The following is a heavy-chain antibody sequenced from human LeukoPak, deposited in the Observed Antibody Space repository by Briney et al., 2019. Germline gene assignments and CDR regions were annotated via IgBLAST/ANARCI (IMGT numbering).Heavy chain of an antibody. CDR2: IATDGRDK. J-gene: IGHJ4*02. CDR3: AKDSKVAAAGYFFDY. Sequence: GGSLRLSCAASEFTFSSYSMNWVRQAPGKGLEWVAVIATDGRDKKYADSVKGRFTISRDNSKNTLYLEMNSLRPEDTAVYHCAKDSKVAAAGYFFDYWGQGTLVTVSS. D-gene: IGHD6-13*01. CDR1: EFTFSSYS. V-gene: IGHV3-30*18.